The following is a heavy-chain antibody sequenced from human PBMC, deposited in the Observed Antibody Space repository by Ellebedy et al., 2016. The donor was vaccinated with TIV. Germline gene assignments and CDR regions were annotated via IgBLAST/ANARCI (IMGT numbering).Heavy chain of an antibody. CDR2: ISLSSSTI. D-gene: IGHD3-10*01. CDR3: ARGPRFGESSFDY. Sequence: PGESLKISCAASGFTFSSYSMNWVRQAPGKGLEWVSHISLSSSTIYYADSVKGRFTISRDNAKNSLSLQMNSLRDEDTAVYYCARGPRFGESSFDYWGQGTLVTVSS. CDR1: GFTFSSYS. V-gene: IGHV3-48*02. J-gene: IGHJ4*02.